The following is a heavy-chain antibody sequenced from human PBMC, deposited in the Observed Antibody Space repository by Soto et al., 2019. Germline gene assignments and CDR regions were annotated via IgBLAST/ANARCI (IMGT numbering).Heavy chain of an antibody. V-gene: IGHV3-30*18. CDR3: AKWARDSGDYYYYGVDV. J-gene: IGHJ6*01. CDR1: GLNLNTFG. D-gene: IGHD3-10*01. Sequence: GSLRLSCVGSGLNLNTFGMHWVRQTPGRGLEWMAVISNDGSTYYYADSVKGRFTISRDNSKNTLYLQMINLRPDDTGVYYCAKWARDSGDYYYYGVDVWGQGTTVTVSS. CDR2: ISNDGSTY.